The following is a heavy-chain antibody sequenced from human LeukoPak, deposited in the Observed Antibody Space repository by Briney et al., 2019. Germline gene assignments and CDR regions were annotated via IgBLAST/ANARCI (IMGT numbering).Heavy chain of an antibody. CDR2: MNPNSGNT. D-gene: IGHD2-2*02. J-gene: IGHJ4*02. CDR3: ARGRHNFKAIFVQYYFDY. Sequence: GASVKVSCKASGYTFTSYDINWVRQATGQGLEWMGWMNPNSGNTGYAQKFQGRVTITRNTSISTAYMELSSLRSEDTAVYYCARGRHNFKAIFVQYYFDYWGQGTLVTVSS. V-gene: IGHV1-8*01. CDR1: GYTFTSYD.